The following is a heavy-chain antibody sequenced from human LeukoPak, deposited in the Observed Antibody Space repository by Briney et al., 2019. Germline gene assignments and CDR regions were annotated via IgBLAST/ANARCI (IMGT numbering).Heavy chain of an antibody. D-gene: IGHD3-10*01. J-gene: IGHJ4*02. Sequence: SQTLSLTFALSGDSVSSNSAAWNWIRQSPSSGLEWLGRTYYRSKWYNDYAVSVKSRITINPDTSKNQFSLQLNSVTPEDTAVYYCALMVQGVVRYWGQGTLVTVSS. CDR1: GDSVSSNSAA. CDR2: TYYRSKWYN. CDR3: ALMVQGVVRY. V-gene: IGHV6-1*01.